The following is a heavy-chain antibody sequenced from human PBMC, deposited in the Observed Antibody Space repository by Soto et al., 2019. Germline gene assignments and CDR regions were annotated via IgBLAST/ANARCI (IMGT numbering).Heavy chain of an antibody. CDR3: ARGWSGYYYYGMDV. J-gene: IGHJ6*02. CDR2: IIPIFGTA. Sequence: SVKVSCKASGGTFSSYAISWVRHAPGQGLEWMGGIIPIFGTANYAQKFQGRVTITADESTSTAYMELSSLRSEDTAVYYCARGWSGYYYYGMDVWGQGTTVTVSS. V-gene: IGHV1-69*13. CDR1: GGTFSSYA. D-gene: IGHD3-3*01.